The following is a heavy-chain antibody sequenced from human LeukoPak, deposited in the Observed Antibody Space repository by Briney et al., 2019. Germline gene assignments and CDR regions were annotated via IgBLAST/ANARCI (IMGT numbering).Heavy chain of an antibody. D-gene: IGHD1-26*01. V-gene: IGHV3-21*01. CDR3: ARTIVGAMGWFDP. CDR2: ISSSSSI. J-gene: IGHJ5*02. Sequence: GGSLRLSCAASGFTFSSYTMNWVRQAPGKGLEWVSSISSSSSIYSADSVKGRFTISRDNAKNSLCLQMKSLRVEDTAVYYCARTIVGAMGWFDPWGQGTLVTVSS. CDR1: GFTFSSYT.